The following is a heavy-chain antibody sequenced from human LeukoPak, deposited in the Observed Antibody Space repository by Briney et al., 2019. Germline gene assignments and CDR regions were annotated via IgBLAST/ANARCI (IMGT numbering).Heavy chain of an antibody. V-gene: IGHV4-34*01. CDR2: INHSGST. CDR1: GGSFSGYY. J-gene: IGHJ4*02. CDR3: ARGRTHGIRGWYGMYY. Sequence: SETLSLTCAVYGGSFSGYYWSWIRQPPGKGLERIGEINHSGSTNYNPSLKSRVTISVDTSKNQFSLKLSSVTAADTAVYYCARGRTHGIRGWYGMYYWGQGTLVTVSS. D-gene: IGHD6-19*01.